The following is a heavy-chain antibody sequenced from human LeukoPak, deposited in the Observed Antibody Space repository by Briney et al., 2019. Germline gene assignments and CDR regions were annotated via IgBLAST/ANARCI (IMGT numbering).Heavy chain of an antibody. CDR3: ARDATRNRNYCGGDCYSSY. CDR2: INPNSGGT. CDR1: GYTFTGYY. Sequence: ASVKVSCKASGYTFTGYYMHWVRQAPGQGLEWMGWINPNSGGTNYAQKFQGRVTMTRDTSISTAYMELSRLRSDDTAVYYCARDATRNRNYCGGDCYSSYWGQGTWSPSPQ. J-gene: IGHJ4*02. V-gene: IGHV1-2*02. D-gene: IGHD2-21*02.